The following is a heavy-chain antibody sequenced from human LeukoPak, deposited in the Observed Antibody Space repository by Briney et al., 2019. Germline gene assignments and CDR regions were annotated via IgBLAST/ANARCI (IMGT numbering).Heavy chain of an antibody. D-gene: IGHD3-22*01. CDR1: GFTFSNYW. V-gene: IGHV3-7*01. CDR3: ARDRALRDSRRGYYYTEDDY. Sequence: GGSLRLSCAASGFTFSNYWMSWVRQAPGKGLEWVANINQDGREKYFVDSVKGRFTISRDNAKSSLDLQMNSLRADDTAVYYCARDRALRDSRRGYYYTEDDYWGQGTLVTVSS. CDR2: INQDGREK. J-gene: IGHJ4*02.